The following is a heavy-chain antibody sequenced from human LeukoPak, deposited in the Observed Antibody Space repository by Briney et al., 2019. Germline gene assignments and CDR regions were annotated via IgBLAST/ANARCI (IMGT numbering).Heavy chain of an antibody. CDR2: VYYSGAT. Sequence: SETLSLTCTVSGGSISSSSYFWGWIRQPPGKGLEWIGSVYYSGATHSNPSLKSRVTISIDTSKNLFSLKLTSVTAADTAVYYCARPYSSSDWYFDLWGRGTLVTVSS. CDR3: ARPYSSSDWYFDL. D-gene: IGHD6-6*01. V-gene: IGHV4-39*01. J-gene: IGHJ2*01. CDR1: GGSISSSSYF.